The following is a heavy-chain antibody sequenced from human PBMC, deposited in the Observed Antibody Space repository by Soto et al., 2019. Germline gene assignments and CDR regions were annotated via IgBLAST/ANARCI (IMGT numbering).Heavy chain of an antibody. Sequence: PGESLKISCRGSGYKFSSNWIAWVRQLPGRGLEWMGIIYPGNSDTRFSPSFEGQVTISADKSISTAYLQWSSLKASDTAIYYCARRRTYGNYWYFDLWGRGTLVTVSS. CDR3: ARRRTYGNYWYFDL. J-gene: IGHJ2*01. V-gene: IGHV5-51*01. CDR2: IYPGNSDT. D-gene: IGHD3-10*01. CDR1: GYKFSSNW.